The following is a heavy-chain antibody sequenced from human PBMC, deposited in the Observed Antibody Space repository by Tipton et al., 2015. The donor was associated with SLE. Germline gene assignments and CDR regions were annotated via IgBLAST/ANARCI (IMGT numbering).Heavy chain of an antibody. CDR1: GGSISSGSYY. D-gene: IGHD5-18*01. CDR2: IYTSGST. Sequence: LRLSCTVSGGSISSGSYYWSWIRQPAGKGLEWIGRIYTSGSTNYNPSLKSRVTISVDTSKKQFSLKLSSVTAADTAVYYCARHLWNSYGFYYYGMDVWGQGTTVTVSS. V-gene: IGHV4-61*02. CDR3: ARHLWNSYGFYYYGMDV. J-gene: IGHJ6*02.